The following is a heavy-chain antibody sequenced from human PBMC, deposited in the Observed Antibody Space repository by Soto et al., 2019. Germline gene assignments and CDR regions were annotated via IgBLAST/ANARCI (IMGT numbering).Heavy chain of an antibody. V-gene: IGHV3-21*01. D-gene: IGHD3-22*01. J-gene: IGHJ5*02. CDR1: GFTFSSYS. CDR3: ASIEGNYYASSVFSRFAP. CDR2: ISSSSSDI. Sequence: GGSLRLSCAASGFTFSSYSMNWVRQAPGKXLEWVSSISSSSSDIYYADSVKGRLTISRDNAKNSLYLQMNSPRAEDTAVYYCASIEGNYYASSVFSRFAPWGQGPLVTVSS.